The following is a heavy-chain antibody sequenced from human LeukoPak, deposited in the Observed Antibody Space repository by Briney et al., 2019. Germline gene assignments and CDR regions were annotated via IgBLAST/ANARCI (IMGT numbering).Heavy chain of an antibody. V-gene: IGHV3-23*01. Sequence: PGGSLRLSCAASGFTFDDYAMSWVRQAPGKGLEWVSAISGSGGSTYYADSVKGRFTISRDNSKNTLYLQMNSLRAEDTAVYYCAKAIAARPYYYYYMDVWGKGTTVTVSS. CDR1: GFTFDDYA. D-gene: IGHD6-6*01. J-gene: IGHJ6*03. CDR3: AKAIAARPYYYYYMDV. CDR2: ISGSGGST.